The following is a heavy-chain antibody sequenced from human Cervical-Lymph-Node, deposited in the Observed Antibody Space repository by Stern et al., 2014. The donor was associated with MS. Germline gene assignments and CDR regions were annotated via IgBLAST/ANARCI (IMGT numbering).Heavy chain of an antibody. CDR3: GAGNTFILGGTIEY. Sequence: VQLVQSGAEVKKPGSSVKVSCKASGGTFSTYGISWVRQAPGQGLEWMGGIIPIFGTANYAQKFHGRVTITADESTSTAYMDLSSLRSEDTAVYYCGAGNTFILGGTIEYWGQGTRVTVSS. J-gene: IGHJ4*02. V-gene: IGHV1-69*01. D-gene: IGHD1-26*01. CDR1: GGTFSTYG. CDR2: IIPIFGTA.